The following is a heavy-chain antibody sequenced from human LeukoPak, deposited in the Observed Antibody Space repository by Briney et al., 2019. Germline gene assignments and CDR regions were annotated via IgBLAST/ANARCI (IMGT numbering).Heavy chain of an antibody. Sequence: ASVKASFKASGYTFTGYYMHWVRQAPGQGLEWMGWINPNSGGTNYAQKFQGRVTMTRDTSISTAYMELSRLRSDDTAVYYCARELGGSYSAIDYWGQGTLVTVSS. J-gene: IGHJ4*02. V-gene: IGHV1-2*02. CDR1: GYTFTGYY. CDR2: INPNSGGT. CDR3: ARELGGSYSAIDY. D-gene: IGHD1-26*01.